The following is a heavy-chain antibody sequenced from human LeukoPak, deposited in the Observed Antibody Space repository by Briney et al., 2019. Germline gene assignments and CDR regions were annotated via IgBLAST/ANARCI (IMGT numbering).Heavy chain of an antibody. CDR1: GGSLSSYY. V-gene: IGHV4-59*12. Sequence: PSETLSLTCTVSGGSLSSYYWSWIRQPPGKGPEWIGYIYYSGSTYYNPSLKSRVTISVDTSKNQFSLKLSSVTAADTAVYYCARDFAFDIWGQGTMVTVSS. CDR3: ARDFAFDI. J-gene: IGHJ3*02. CDR2: IYYSGST.